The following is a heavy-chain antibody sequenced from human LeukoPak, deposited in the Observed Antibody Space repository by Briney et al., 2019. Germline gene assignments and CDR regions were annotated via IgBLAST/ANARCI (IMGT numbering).Heavy chain of an antibody. CDR2: IIPILGIA. D-gene: IGHD6-6*01. Sequence: SVKVSCKASGGTFSSYAISWVRQAPGQGLEWMGRIIPILGIANYAQKFQGRVTITADKSTSTAYMELSSLRSEDTAVYYCARVSSIAARADPEDYWGQGTLVTVSS. CDR1: GGTFSSYA. CDR3: ARVSSIAARADPEDY. V-gene: IGHV1-69*04. J-gene: IGHJ4*02.